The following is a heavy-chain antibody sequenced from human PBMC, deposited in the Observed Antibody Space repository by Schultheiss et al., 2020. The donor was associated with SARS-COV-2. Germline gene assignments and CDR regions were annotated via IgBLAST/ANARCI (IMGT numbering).Heavy chain of an antibody. CDR2: IKQDGSEK. V-gene: IGHV3-7*03. CDR3: ARFLMVYASPSFFDY. CDR1: GFTFSSYW. J-gene: IGHJ4*02. Sequence: GGSLRLSCAASGFTFSSYWMSWVRQAPGKGLEWVANIKQDGSEKYYVDSVKGRFTISRDNAKNSLYLQMNSLRAEDTAVYYCARFLMVYASPSFFDYWGQGTLVTVSS. D-gene: IGHD2-8*01.